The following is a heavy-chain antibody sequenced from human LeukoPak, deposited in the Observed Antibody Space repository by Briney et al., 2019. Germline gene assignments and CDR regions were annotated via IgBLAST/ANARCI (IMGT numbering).Heavy chain of an antibody. CDR1: GYSFSSHW. CDR2: IDPSGSYT. D-gene: IGHD1-14*01. V-gene: IGHV5-10-1*01. Sequence: HGEPLKISCKASGYSFSSHWISWVRQMPGKGLEWMGRIDPSGSYTNYSPSFQGHVFISVDKSTSTAYLQWRSLKASDIAMYYCARHASNTDSPAFDHWGQGTLVTFSS. J-gene: IGHJ4*02. CDR3: ARHASNTDSPAFDH.